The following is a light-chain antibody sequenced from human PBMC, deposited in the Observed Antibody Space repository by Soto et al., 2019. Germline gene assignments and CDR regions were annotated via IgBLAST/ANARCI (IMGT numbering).Light chain of an antibody. CDR1: SSNVGSNY. Sequence: QSVLTQPPSGSAAPGQKGTISCSGGSSNVGSNYVSWYQQLPGTAPRLLIYESNKRPSGIPDRFSGSKSGPSATLGITGLQTGDEADYYCGTWDSSLSYYVFGTGTKVTVL. CDR3: GTWDSSLSYYV. CDR2: ESN. J-gene: IGLJ1*01. V-gene: IGLV1-51*02.